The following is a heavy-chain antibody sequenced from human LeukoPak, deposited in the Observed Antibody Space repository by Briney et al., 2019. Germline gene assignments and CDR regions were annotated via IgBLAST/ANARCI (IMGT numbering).Heavy chain of an antibody. CDR2: INHSGST. V-gene: IGHV4-34*01. J-gene: IGHJ4*02. CDR1: GGSFSGYY. Sequence: KPSETLSLICAVYGGSFSGYYWSWIRQPPGKGLEWIGEINHSGSTNYNPSLKSRVTISVDTSKNQFSLKLSSVTAADTAVYYCAREWELPKYFDYWGQGTLVTVSS. D-gene: IGHD1-26*01. CDR3: AREWELPKYFDY.